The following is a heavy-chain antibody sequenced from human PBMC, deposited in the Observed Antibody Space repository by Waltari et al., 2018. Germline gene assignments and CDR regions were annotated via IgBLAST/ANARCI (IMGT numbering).Heavy chain of an antibody. Sequence: QVQLQQWGAGLLKPSETLSPTRAVYCGSFSGYYWSWIRPAPGKGLEWIGEINHSGSTNYNPSLKSRVTISVDTSKNQFSLKVSSVTAADTAVYYCARQFSSGWYSEYWGQGTLVTVSS. J-gene: IGHJ4*02. V-gene: IGHV4-34*01. D-gene: IGHD6-19*01. CDR3: ARQFSSGWYSEY. CDR1: CGSFSGYY. CDR2: INHSGST.